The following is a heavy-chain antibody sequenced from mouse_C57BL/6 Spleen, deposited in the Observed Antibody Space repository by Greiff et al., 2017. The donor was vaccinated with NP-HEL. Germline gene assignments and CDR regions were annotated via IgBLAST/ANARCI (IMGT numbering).Heavy chain of an antibody. V-gene: IGHV2-5*01. Sequence: VQLQQSGPGLVQPSQSLSITCTVSGFSLTSYGVHWVRQSPGKGLEWLGVIWRGGSTDYNAAFMSRLSITKDNSKSQVFFKMNSLQADDTAIYYCAKKAYGSSPWYFDVWGTGTTVTVSS. CDR2: IWRGGST. CDR3: AKKAYGSSPWYFDV. J-gene: IGHJ1*03. D-gene: IGHD1-1*01. CDR1: GFSLTSYG.